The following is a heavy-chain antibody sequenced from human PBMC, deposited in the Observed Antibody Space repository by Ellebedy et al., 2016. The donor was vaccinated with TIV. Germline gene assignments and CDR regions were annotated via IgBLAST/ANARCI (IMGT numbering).Heavy chain of an antibody. V-gene: IGHV3-15*05. CDR3: TTLGMQWGHDH. J-gene: IGHJ4*02. Sequence: GGSLRLSXVTSGFPFTNAWLSWVRQAPGKGLEWVGRIMLMSDGGATDYAAAVQGRFTISRDDSTNTLYLQMNNLKIDDTAVYYCTTLGMQWGHDHWGQGTLVTVSA. CDR2: IMLMSDGGAT. D-gene: IGHD6-19*01. CDR1: GFPFTNAW.